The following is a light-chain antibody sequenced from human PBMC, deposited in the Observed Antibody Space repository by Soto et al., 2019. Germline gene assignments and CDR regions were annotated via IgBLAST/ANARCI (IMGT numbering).Light chain of an antibody. CDR1: QSLSVSY. CDR2: GTS. V-gene: IGKV3-20*01. J-gene: IGKJ1*01. Sequence: EIVLTQSPGTLSLSPGDRATLSCRASQSLSVSYMAWYQQRPGQAPRLLIYGTSTRAAGVPDRFSGSGSGTDFTLAISRLEPEDFAVYYCHQFGASPQTFGQGTTVEI. CDR3: HQFGASPQT.